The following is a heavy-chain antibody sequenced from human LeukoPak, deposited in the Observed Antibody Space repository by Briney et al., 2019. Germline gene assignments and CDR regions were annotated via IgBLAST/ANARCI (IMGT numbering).Heavy chain of an antibody. J-gene: IGHJ4*02. V-gene: IGHV1-69*13. D-gene: IGHD5-24*01. Sequence: GASVNVSCKASGGTFSSYAISWVRQAPGQGLEWMGGIIPIFGTANYAQKFQGRVTITADESTSTAYMELSSLRSEDTAMYYCAILEMATIGDYWGQGTLVTVSS. CDR1: GGTFSSYA. CDR3: AILEMATIGDY. CDR2: IIPIFGTA.